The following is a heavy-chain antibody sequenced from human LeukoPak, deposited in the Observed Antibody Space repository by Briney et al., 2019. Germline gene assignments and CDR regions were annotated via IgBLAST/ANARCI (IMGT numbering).Heavy chain of an antibody. CDR2: IYYSGSN. CDR3: ARLEGYSTSWYYFDY. D-gene: IGHD6-13*01. V-gene: IGHV4-39*01. CDR1: GASISSSNYY. Sequence: PSETLSLTCTVSGASISSSNYYWGWIRQPPGKGLEWIGSIYYSGSNSYNPSLKSRVTISVDTSKNQFSLRLSSVTAADTAVYYCARLEGYSTSWYYFDYWGQGTLVTVSS. J-gene: IGHJ4*02.